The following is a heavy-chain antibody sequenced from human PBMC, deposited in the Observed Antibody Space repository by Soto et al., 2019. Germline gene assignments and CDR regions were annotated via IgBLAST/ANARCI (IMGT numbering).Heavy chain of an antibody. J-gene: IGHJ5*02. V-gene: IGHV1-18*01. CDR1: GYTFTSYG. CDR2: ISAYNGNT. D-gene: IGHD3-9*01. CDR3: ERRGGYDILTGSIKDWFDP. Sequence: ASVKVSCKASGYTFTSYGISWVRQAPGQGLEWMGWISAYNGNTNYAQRLQGRVTMTTDTSTSTAYMELRSLRSDDTAVYYCERRGGYDILTGSIKDWFDPWGQGTLVTVSS.